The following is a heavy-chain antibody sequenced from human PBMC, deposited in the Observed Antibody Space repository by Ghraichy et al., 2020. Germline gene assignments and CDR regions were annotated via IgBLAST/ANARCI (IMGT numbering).Heavy chain of an antibody. Sequence: SETLSLTCTVSGGSISSYYWSWIRQPPGKGLEWIGYIYYSGSTNYNPSLKSRVTISVDTSKTQFSLKLSSVTAADTAVYYCAREGYSYGLADYWGQGTLVTVSS. CDR1: GGSISSYY. CDR3: AREGYSYGLADY. J-gene: IGHJ4*02. D-gene: IGHD5-18*01. V-gene: IGHV4-59*01. CDR2: IYYSGST.